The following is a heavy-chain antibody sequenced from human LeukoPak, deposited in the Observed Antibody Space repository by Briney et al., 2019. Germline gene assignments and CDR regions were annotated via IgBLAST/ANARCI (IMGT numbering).Heavy chain of an antibody. CDR3: ARAGEYYDILTGYYPGMYYFDY. CDR2: IYSGGST. J-gene: IGHJ4*02. V-gene: IGHV3-53*01. CDR1: GFTVSSNY. D-gene: IGHD3-9*01. Sequence: GGSLRPSCAASGFTVSSNYMSWVRQAPGKGLEWVSVIYSGGSTYYADSVKGRFTISRDNSKNTLYLQMNSLRAEDTAVYYCARAGEYYDILTGYYPGMYYFDYWGQGTLVTVSS.